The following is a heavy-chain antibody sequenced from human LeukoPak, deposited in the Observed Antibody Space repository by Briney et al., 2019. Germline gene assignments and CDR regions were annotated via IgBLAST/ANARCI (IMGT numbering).Heavy chain of an antibody. CDR1: GFTFSSYA. J-gene: IGHJ4*02. V-gene: IGHV3-23*01. CDR3: AKNGGSQCYSHLDS. Sequence: GGSLRLSCAASGFTFSSYAMSWVRQAPGKGLEWVSGTSGSGGSTYYAGSVKGRFTISRDNSKNTLYLQMNSLRVEDTAIYYCAKNGGSQCYSHLDSWGQGTLVTVSS. D-gene: IGHD2-15*01. CDR2: TSGSGGST.